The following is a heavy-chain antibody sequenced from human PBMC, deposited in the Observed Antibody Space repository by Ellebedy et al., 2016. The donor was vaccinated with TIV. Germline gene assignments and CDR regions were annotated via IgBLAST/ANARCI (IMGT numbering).Heavy chain of an antibody. V-gene: IGHV2-70*01. CDR2: IDRHDDK. D-gene: IGHD3-10*01. J-gene: IGHJ6*02. CDR1: GFSLSTSGMC. Sequence: SGPTLVKPTQTLTLTCTFSGFSLSTSGMCVSWIRQPPGKALEWLALIDRHDDKYYTTSLKTRLTISKDTSKNQVVLTMTNMDPVDTATYYCARGRGFWDAYYYIMGVWGQGTTVTVSS. CDR3: ARGRGFWDAYYYIMGV.